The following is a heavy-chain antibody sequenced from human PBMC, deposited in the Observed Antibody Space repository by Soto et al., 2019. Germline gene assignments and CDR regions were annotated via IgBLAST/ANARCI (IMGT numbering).Heavy chain of an antibody. CDR2: INHSGST. D-gene: IGHD3-22*01. CDR1: GGSFSGYY. V-gene: IGHV4-34*01. CDR3: ARSGRITMIVRRYYYGMDV. Sequence: PSETLSLTCAVYGGSFSGYYWSWIRQPPGKGLEWIGEINHSGSTNYNPSLKSRVTISVDTSKNQFSLKLSSVTAADTAVYYCARSGRITMIVRRYYYGMDVWGQGTTVTSP. J-gene: IGHJ6*02.